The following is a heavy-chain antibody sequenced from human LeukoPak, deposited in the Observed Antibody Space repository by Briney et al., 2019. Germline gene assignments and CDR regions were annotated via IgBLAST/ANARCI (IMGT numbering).Heavy chain of an antibody. V-gene: IGHV3-30*04. CDR1: GFTFSSYA. CDR2: ISYDGSNK. J-gene: IGHJ4*02. D-gene: IGHD3-22*01. CDR3: ARDKFHYYDSSGLK. Sequence: QPGGSLRLSCAASGFTFSSYAMHWVRQAPGKGLEWVAVISYDGSNKYYADSVKGRFTISRDNSKNTLYLQMNSLRAEDTAVYYCARDKFHYYDSSGLKWGQVTLVTVSS.